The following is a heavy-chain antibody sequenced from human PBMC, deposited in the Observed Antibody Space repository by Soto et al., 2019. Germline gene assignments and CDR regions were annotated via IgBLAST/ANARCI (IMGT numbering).Heavy chain of an antibody. CDR2: IFSNDEK. J-gene: IGHJ4*02. V-gene: IGHV2-26*01. CDR1: GFSLSKARMG. Sequence: QVTLKESGPVLVKPTETLTLTCTVSGFSLSKARMGVSWIRQPPGEALEWLAHIFSNDEKSYSTSLKSRLTISKDTSKSQVVLTMTNMDPVDTATYYCARIEDFWSGYTEYYFNYWGQGTLVTVSS. D-gene: IGHD3-3*01. CDR3: ARIEDFWSGYTEYYFNY.